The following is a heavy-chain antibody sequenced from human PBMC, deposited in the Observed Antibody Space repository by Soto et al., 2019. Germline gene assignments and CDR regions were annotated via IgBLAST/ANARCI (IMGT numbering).Heavy chain of an antibody. Sequence: EVQLLESGGGVVQPGGSLRLSCAASGFTFSSYAMSWVRQAPGKGLEWVSAISGSGGSAYYADSVKGRFTISRDNSKNTLYLQMNSLRAEDTAVYYCANDRGAPGGYFDYWGQGTLVTVSS. V-gene: IGHV3-23*01. CDR2: ISGSGGSA. D-gene: IGHD3-10*01. J-gene: IGHJ4*02. CDR3: ANDRGAPGGYFDY. CDR1: GFTFSSYA.